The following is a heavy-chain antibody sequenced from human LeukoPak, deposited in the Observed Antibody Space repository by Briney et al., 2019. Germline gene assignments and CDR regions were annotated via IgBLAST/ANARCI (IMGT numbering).Heavy chain of an antibody. V-gene: IGHV3-23*01. CDR2: ISGSGGST. Sequence: GGSLRLSCAASGFTFSSYSMNWVRQAPGKGLEWVSAISGSGGSTYYADSVKGRFTISRDNSKNTLYLQMNSLRAEDTAVYYCAKEIYSDSSAYVDYWGQGTLVTVSS. CDR1: GFTFSSYS. D-gene: IGHD3-22*01. CDR3: AKEIYSDSSAYVDY. J-gene: IGHJ4*02.